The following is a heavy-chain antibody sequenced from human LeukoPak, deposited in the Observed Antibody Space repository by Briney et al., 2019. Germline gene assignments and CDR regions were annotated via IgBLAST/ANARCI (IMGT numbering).Heavy chain of an antibody. Sequence: SETLSLTCAVYGGSFSGYYWSWIRQPPGKGLEWIGEINHSGSTNYNPSLKSRVTISVDTSKNQFSLKLSSVTAADTAVYYCARGLRRLGDYYYGMDVWGKGTTVTVSS. CDR3: ARGLRRLGDYYYGMDV. V-gene: IGHV4-34*01. J-gene: IGHJ6*04. D-gene: IGHD3-16*01. CDR1: GGSFSGYY. CDR2: INHSGST.